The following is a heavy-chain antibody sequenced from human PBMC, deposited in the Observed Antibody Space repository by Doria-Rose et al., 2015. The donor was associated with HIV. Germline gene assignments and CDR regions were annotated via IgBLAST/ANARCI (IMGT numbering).Heavy chain of an antibody. CDR2: IFSDDER. CDR3: ARIKSSRWYHKYYFDF. Sequence: SGPVLVRPTETLTLTCTVSGVSLSSPGMGVSWIRQPPGQALEWLAHIFSDDERSYKTSLKSRLTISKGTSKSQVVLTMTDMDPVDTATYYCARIKSSRWYHKYYFDFWGQGTLVIVSA. J-gene: IGHJ4*02. D-gene: IGHD6-13*01. CDR1: GVSLSSPGMG. V-gene: IGHV2-26*01.